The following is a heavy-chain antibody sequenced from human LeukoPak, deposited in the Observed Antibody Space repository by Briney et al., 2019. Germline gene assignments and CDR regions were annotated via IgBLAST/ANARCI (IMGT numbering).Heavy chain of an antibody. Sequence: SSETLSLSCSVSGASISGITNYWGWIRQPPGKGLEWIGSIYYSGSTYYNPSLKSRVTISVDTSKNQFSLKLSSVTAADTAVYYCARVKGYGGSRYYYYMDVWGKGTTVTVSS. J-gene: IGHJ6*03. CDR2: IYYSGST. CDR1: GASISGITNY. CDR3: ARVKGYGGSRYYYYMDV. V-gene: IGHV4-39*07. D-gene: IGHD4-23*01.